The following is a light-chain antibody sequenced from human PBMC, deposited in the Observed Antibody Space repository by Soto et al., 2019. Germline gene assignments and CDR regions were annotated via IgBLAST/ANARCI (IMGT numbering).Light chain of an antibody. Sequence: EIVLTQSPGTLSLSPGERATLSCRASQSVSSSYLAWYQQKPGQAPRLLIYGASSRATGIPDRFSGSGSGTDFTLTISRLEPEDFAVYYCHQYGSSPLFTFGTGTKVDIK. J-gene: IGKJ3*01. V-gene: IGKV3-20*01. CDR2: GAS. CDR3: HQYGSSPLFT. CDR1: QSVSSSY.